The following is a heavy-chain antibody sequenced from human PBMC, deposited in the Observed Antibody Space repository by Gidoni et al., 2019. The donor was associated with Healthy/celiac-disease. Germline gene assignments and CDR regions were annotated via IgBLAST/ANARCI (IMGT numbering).Heavy chain of an antibody. J-gene: IGHJ4*02. Sequence: QVQLQQWGAGLLKPSETLSLTCAVYGGSFSGYYWSWIRQPPGKGLEWIGEINHSGSTNYNPSLKSRVTISVDTSKNQFSLKLSSVTAADTAVYYCARGRVATTRVDYWRQGTLVTVSS. CDR2: INHSGST. V-gene: IGHV4-34*01. D-gene: IGHD5-12*01. CDR1: GGSFSGYY. CDR3: ARGRVATTRVDY.